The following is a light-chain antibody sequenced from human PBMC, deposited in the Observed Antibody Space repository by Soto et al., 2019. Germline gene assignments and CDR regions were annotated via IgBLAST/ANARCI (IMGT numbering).Light chain of an antibody. V-gene: IGKV3-20*01. J-gene: IGKJ1*01. CDR1: QSVSSNY. CDR2: DVS. CDR3: QRYGISPT. Sequence: DIVLTQSPGTLSLSPGERATLSCRSSQSVSSNYLAWYQQKPDQAPMLVIYDVSGRATGIPDRFSGSGYGTDFTLTISRLEPEDSAVYYCQRYGISPTFGQGTKVEIK.